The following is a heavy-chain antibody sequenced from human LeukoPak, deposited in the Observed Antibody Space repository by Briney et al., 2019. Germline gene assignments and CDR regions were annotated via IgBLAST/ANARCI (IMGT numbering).Heavy chain of an antibody. Sequence: GGSLRLSCAASGFTFSDYYMSWIRQAPGKGLEWVSYISGSSTHTNYADSVKGRFTISRDNAMKSLYLQMNSLRAEDTAVYYCATPGLLGYCSSAICAPPGYWGQGTLVTVSS. CDR3: ATPGLLGYCSSAICAPPGY. J-gene: IGHJ4*02. CDR1: GFTFSDYY. CDR2: ISGSSTHT. D-gene: IGHD2-2*01. V-gene: IGHV3-11*03.